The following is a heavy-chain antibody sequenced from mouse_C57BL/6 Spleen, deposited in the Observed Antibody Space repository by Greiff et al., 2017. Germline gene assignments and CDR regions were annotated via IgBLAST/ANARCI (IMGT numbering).Heavy chain of an antibody. J-gene: IGHJ4*01. D-gene: IGHD2-10*02. V-gene: IGHV1-80*01. Sequence: QVQLQQSGAELVKPGASVKISCKASGYAFSSYWMNWVKQRPGKGLEWIGQIYPGDGATNYNGKFKGKATLTADKSSSTAYMQLSSLTSEDSAVYFCARQGYGNYEGAMDYWGQGTSVTVSS. CDR3: ARQGYGNYEGAMDY. CDR2: IYPGDGAT. CDR1: GYAFSSYW.